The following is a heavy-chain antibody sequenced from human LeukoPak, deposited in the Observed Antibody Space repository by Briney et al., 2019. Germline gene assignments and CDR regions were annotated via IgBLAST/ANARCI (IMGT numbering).Heavy chain of an antibody. V-gene: IGHV1-2*02. J-gene: IGHJ4*02. CDR1: GYTFTDYY. D-gene: IGHD6-13*01. Sequence: GASVKVSCKASGYTFTDYYMHWVRQAPGQGLEWMGWINPNSAGTNYAQKFQGRVTMTRDTSISTAYMELSRLRSDDTALYYCAGGIAVAGPRFDSWGQGTLVTVSS. CDR2: INPNSAGT. CDR3: AGGIAVAGPRFDS.